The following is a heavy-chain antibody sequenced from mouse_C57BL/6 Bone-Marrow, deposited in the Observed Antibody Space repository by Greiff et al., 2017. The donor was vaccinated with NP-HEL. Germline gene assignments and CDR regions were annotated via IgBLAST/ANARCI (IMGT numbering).Heavy chain of an antibody. CDR3: ARDADYDYDYWYFDV. V-gene: IGHV7-1*01. D-gene: IGHD2-4*01. CDR2: SRNKANDYTT. J-gene: IGHJ1*03. Sequence: EVKVVESGGGLVQSGRSLRLSCATSGFTFSDFYMEWVRQAPGKGLEWIAASRNKANDYTTEYSASVKGRFIVSRDTSQSILYLQMNALRAEDTAIYYCARDADYDYDYWYFDVWGTGTTVTVSS. CDR1: GFTFSDFY.